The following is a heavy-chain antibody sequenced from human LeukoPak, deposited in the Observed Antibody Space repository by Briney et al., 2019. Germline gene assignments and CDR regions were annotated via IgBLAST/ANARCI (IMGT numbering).Heavy chain of an antibody. D-gene: IGHD3-10*01. J-gene: IGHJ4*02. CDR1: GGSLSSYY. Sequence: PSETLSLTSTVSGGSLSSYYWSWIRPPAGKGLEWIGRIYTSGSTNYNPSLKSRVTMSVDTSKNQFSLKLSSVTAADTAVYYCASIGRGVDNGCWGQGTLVTVSS. V-gene: IGHV4-4*07. CDR2: IYTSGST. CDR3: ASIGRGVDNGC.